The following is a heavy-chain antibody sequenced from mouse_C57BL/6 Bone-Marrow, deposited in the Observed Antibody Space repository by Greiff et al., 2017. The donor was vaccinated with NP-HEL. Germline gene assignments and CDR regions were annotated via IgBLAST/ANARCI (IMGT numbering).Heavy chain of an antibody. D-gene: IGHD2-4*01. CDR1: GYTFTSYG. Sequence: LVESGAELARPGASVKLSCKASGYTFTSYGISWVKQRPGQGLEWIGELYPRSGNTYSNEKFKGKATLTADKSSSTAYMELRSLTSEDSAVYFCARKGLRHFDYWGQGPTLTVSS. J-gene: IGHJ2*01. V-gene: IGHV1-81*01. CDR3: ARKGLRHFDY. CDR2: LYPRSGNT.